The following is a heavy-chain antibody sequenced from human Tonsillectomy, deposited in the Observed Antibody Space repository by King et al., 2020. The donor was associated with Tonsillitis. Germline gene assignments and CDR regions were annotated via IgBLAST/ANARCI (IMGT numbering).Heavy chain of an antibody. CDR2: IYYTGST. V-gene: IGHV4-31*03. Sequence: VQLQESGPGLVKPSQTLSLTCTVSGGSITRGGYYWNWIRQHPGKGLEWIGNIYYTGSTYYNPSLNSRLAISVDTSNSQFSLKLSSVTAADTAVYFCARSPGVTIFGVVKPYFDFWDQGALVTVSS. J-gene: IGHJ4*02. D-gene: IGHD3-3*01. CDR1: GGSITRGGYY. CDR3: ARSPGVTIFGVVKPYFDF.